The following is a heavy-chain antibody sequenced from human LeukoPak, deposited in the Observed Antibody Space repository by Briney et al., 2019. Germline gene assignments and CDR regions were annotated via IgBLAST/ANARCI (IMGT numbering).Heavy chain of an antibody. V-gene: IGHV3-7*02. CDR1: GFIFSSHW. CDR3: ARARGTYYYYAMDV. D-gene: IGHD1-26*01. CDR2: IKHDGTEQ. Sequence: GSLRLSCAASGFIFSSHWMSWVRQAPGKGLEWVANIKHDGTEQYFVDSVKGRFTISRDNAKNSLFLQMNSLRAEDTAVYYCARARGTYYYYAMDVWGQGTTVTVSS. J-gene: IGHJ6*02.